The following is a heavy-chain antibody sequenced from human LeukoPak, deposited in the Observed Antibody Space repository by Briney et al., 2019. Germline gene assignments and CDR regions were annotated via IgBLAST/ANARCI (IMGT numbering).Heavy chain of an antibody. CDR3: AKDYVRYSSSWFFDY. CDR1: GFTFRSYA. J-gene: IGHJ4*02. CDR2: ISGSGGST. V-gene: IGHV3-23*01. D-gene: IGHD6-13*01. Sequence: GGSLRLSCVASGFTFRSYAMTWVRQAPGKGLEWVSAISGSGGSTYYADSVKGRFTISRDNSKITLYLQMNSLRAEDTAVYYCAKDYVRYSSSWFFDYWGEGTVVSVSS.